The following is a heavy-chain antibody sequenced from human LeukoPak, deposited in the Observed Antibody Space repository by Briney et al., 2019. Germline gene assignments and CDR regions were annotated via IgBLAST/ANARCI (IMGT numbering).Heavy chain of an antibody. Sequence: QSGGSLRLSCAASGFTFSSYSMNWVRQAPGKGLEWVANIKQDGSEKYYVDSVKGRFTISRDNAKNSLYLQMNSLRAEDTAVYYCAREIPRGYSYGCFDYWGQGTLVTVSS. CDR2: IKQDGSEK. D-gene: IGHD5-18*01. CDR3: AREIPRGYSYGCFDY. V-gene: IGHV3-7*01. J-gene: IGHJ4*02. CDR1: GFTFSSYS.